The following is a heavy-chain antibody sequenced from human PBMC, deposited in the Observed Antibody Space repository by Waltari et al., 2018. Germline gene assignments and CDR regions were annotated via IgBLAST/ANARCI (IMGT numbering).Heavy chain of an antibody. V-gene: IGHV4-39*01. D-gene: IGHD5-18*01. Sequence: QLQLQESGPGLVKPSETLSLTCSVSGGSISSSSYYWSWIRQPPGKGLEWIGSIYYTGTTYYNPSIKGRLTISVDTSKNQFSLKLTSVTAADTAVYYCAKRIHQNGLDLWGPGTTV. CDR2: IYYTGTT. J-gene: IGHJ6*02. CDR3: AKRIHQNGLDL. CDR1: GGSISSSSYY.